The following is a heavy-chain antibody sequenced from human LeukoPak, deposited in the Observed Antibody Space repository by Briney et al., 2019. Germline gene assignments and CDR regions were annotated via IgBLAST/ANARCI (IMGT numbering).Heavy chain of an antibody. J-gene: IGHJ6*03. CDR1: GFTLINYA. Sequence: GGSLRLSCAASGFTLINYAMHWVRQAPGKGLEYVSAVTSNGVSTYYADSVQGRFTSRDNSKNTLYLQMGSLRDEDMAVYYCAGGWRYMDVWGRGTTVTVSS. CDR3: AGGWRYMDV. V-gene: IGHV3-64*02. CDR2: VTSNGVST.